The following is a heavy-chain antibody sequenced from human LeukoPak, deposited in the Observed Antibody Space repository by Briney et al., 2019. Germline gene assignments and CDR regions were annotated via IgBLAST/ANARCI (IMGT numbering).Heavy chain of an antibody. D-gene: IGHD4-17*01. V-gene: IGHV3-7*01. CDR2: IKQDGSEK. Sequence: GGSLRLSCVVSGFAISNSWMTWVRQAPGKGLEWVANIKQDGSEKHYVDSVRGRFTISRDNVKDSLYLQMNSLRVEDTAVYYCAREPGLRYAFDIWGQGTMVSVSS. CDR1: GFAISNSW. CDR3: AREPGLRYAFDI. J-gene: IGHJ3*02.